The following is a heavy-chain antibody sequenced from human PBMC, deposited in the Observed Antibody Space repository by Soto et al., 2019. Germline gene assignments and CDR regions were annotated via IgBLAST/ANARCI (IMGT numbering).Heavy chain of an antibody. V-gene: IGHV4-31*03. CDR3: ARARTPLGAFDI. CDR2: IYYSGST. J-gene: IGHJ3*02. Sequence: QVQLQESGPGLVKPSQTLSLTCTVSGGSISSGGYYWSWIRQHPGKGLEWIGYIYYSGSTYYNPSLKMRVTISVDTSNNQSALKLSSVTAAHPAVYYCARARTPLGAFDIWGQGTMVTVS. CDR1: GGSISSGGYY.